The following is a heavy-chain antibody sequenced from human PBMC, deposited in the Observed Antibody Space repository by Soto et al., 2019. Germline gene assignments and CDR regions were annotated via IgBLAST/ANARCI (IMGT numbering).Heavy chain of an antibody. D-gene: IGHD2-8*01. CDR1: GFTFRTYW. CDR2: IKQDGSEK. Sequence: EVQLVGSGGGLVQPGGSLRLSCVASGFTFRTYWMTWVRQAPGKGLEWVANIKQDGSEKYYVDSVRGRFAISRDNAKDSLYLQMNSLIVEDTAVYYCARDGLYCTYANCRGDAYDVWDQGTMVTVSS. J-gene: IGHJ3*01. V-gene: IGHV3-7*04. CDR3: ARDGLYCTYANCRGDAYDV.